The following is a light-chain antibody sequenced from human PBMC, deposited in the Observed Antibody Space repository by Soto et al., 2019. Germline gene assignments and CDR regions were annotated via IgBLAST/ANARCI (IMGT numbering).Light chain of an antibody. Sequence: DIQMTQSPSSLSASVGDRVTITCRASQGVNSFLNWYQQKPGKAPQLLIYTASSLQSGVTSRFSGSGSGTDFTLTISSLQPEDFATYYCQQSYSTPITFGQGTRLEI. V-gene: IGKV1-39*01. J-gene: IGKJ5*01. CDR2: TAS. CDR3: QQSYSTPIT. CDR1: QGVNSF.